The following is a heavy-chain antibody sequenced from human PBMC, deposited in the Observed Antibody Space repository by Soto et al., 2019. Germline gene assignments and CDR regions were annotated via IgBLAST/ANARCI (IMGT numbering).Heavy chain of an antibody. D-gene: IGHD2-15*01. CDR3: VRTSLVVAAATREDY. V-gene: IGHV3-74*01. J-gene: IGHJ4*02. CDR1: GFTFSSYW. Sequence: EVQLVESGGGLVQPGGSLRLSCAASGFTFSSYWMHWVRQAPGKGLVWVSRINSDGSSTSYADSVKGRFTISRDNAKYTLSLQRNSLRAEDTAVYYCVRTSLVVAAATREDYWGQGTLVTVSS. CDR2: INSDGSST.